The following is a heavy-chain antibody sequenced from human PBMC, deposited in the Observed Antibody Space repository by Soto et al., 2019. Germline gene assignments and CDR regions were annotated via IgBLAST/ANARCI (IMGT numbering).Heavy chain of an antibody. CDR2: IIPIFATA. V-gene: IGHV1-69*12. J-gene: IGHJ2*01. Sequence: QVQLVQSGADVKKPGTSVKVSCKASGGTFSSNAISWVRQAPGQGLEWMGGIIPIFATANYAQKFQGRVTITADESPSTAYMELRSLRSEDTADYYCAQTLGLAVAGPGRFDLWGRGTLVTVSS. D-gene: IGHD6-19*01. CDR3: AQTLGLAVAGPGRFDL. CDR1: GGTFSSNA.